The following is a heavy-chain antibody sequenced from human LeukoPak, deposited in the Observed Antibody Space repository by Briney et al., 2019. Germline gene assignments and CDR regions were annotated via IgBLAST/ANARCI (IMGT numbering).Heavy chain of an antibody. CDR3: AREPLPYCSSTSCHGFGFDP. J-gene: IGHJ5*02. V-gene: IGHV1-18*01. CDR1: GYTFTSYG. Sequence: ASVKVSCEASGYTFTSYGISWVRQAPGQGLEWMGWISAYNGNTSYAQKLQGRVTMTTDTSTSTAYMELRSLRSDDTAVYYCAREPLPYCSSTSCHGFGFDPWGQGTLVTVSS. CDR2: ISAYNGNT. D-gene: IGHD2-2*01.